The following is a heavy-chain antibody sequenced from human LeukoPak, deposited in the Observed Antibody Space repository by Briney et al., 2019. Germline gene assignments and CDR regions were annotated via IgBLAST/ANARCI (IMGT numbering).Heavy chain of an antibody. V-gene: IGHV3-30*02. Sequence: GGSLRLSCAASGFTFSRLGMQWVRQAPGKGLEWVAVIHNDGTQGQYGNSVKGRFTISKDNSQSTLYLQMNNLRDDDTAVSYCAKEGDEFRGYLDVWGKGTTVTVSS. CDR3: AKEGDEFRGYLDV. J-gene: IGHJ6*03. CDR2: IHNDGTQG. CDR1: GFTFSRLG. D-gene: IGHD1-26*01.